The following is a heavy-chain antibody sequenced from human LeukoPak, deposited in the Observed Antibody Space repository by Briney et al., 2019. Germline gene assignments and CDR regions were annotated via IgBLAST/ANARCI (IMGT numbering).Heavy chain of an antibody. V-gene: IGHV3-23*01. J-gene: IGHJ4*02. CDR1: GFTISTFP. Sequence: GGSLRLSCAASGFTISTFPMSWVRQAPGKGLEWVSGITGSDGSTYYADSVKGRFTISRDNSKNTVSLQMNNLRPEDTAVYYCAREIFGSGSYPDFWGQGTLVTVSS. D-gene: IGHD3-10*01. CDR3: AREIFGSGSYPDF. CDR2: ITGSDGST.